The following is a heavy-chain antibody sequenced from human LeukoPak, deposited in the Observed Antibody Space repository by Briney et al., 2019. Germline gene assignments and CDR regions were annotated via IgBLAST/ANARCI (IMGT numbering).Heavy chain of an antibody. CDR3: AKGVYSYGYRGAFDC. Sequence: PGGSLRLSCAASGFTFSSYAMSWVRQAPGKGLEWVSAISGSGGSTYYADSVKGRFTISRDNSKNTLYLQMNSLRAEDTAVYYCAKGVYSYGYRGAFDCWGQGTLVTVSS. CDR2: ISGSGGST. D-gene: IGHD5-18*01. J-gene: IGHJ4*02. V-gene: IGHV3-23*01. CDR1: GFTFSSYA.